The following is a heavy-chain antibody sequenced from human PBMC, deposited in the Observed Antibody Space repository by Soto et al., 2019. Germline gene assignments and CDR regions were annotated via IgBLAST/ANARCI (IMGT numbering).Heavy chain of an antibody. J-gene: IGHJ3*02. Sequence: PSETLSRTCAVSGYSITTGYSWGWIRQPPGKGLEWIGNIFHSGSTYYNPSLKSRLTVSADTSKNQFSLKLRSVTAADTAIYYCARESSGVNSYFDNWAQGTMVTVSS. V-gene: IGHV4-38-2*01. CDR3: ARESSGVNSYFDN. D-gene: IGHD1-20*01. CDR1: GYSITTGYS. CDR2: IFHSGST.